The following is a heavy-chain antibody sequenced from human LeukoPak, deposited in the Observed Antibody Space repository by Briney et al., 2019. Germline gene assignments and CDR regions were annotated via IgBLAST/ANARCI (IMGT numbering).Heavy chain of an antibody. J-gene: IGHJ4*02. CDR3: AKGTTVVGVHGGFDY. D-gene: IGHD1-26*01. V-gene: IGHV1-46*01. CDR2: INPSGGST. CDR1: GYTFTIYY. Sequence: ASVKVSCKASGYTFTIYYIHWVRQAPGQGLEWMGLINPSGGSTNYAQKFQGRVTMTRDTSTSTVYMELSSLRSEDTAVYYCAKGTTVVGVHGGFDYWGQGTLVTVSS.